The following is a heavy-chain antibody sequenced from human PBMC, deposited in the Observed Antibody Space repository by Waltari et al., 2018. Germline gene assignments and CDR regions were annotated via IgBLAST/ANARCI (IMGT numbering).Heavy chain of an antibody. CDR2: MNPNSGNT. Sequence: QVQLVQSGAEVKKPGASVKVSCKASGYTFTSSDINWVRQATGQGLEWMGWMNPNSGNTGDAQKFQGRVTMTRNTSISTAYMELSSLRSEDTAVYYCARANSGSYYNWFDPWGQGTLVTVSS. V-gene: IGHV1-8*01. J-gene: IGHJ5*02. D-gene: IGHD1-26*01. CDR3: ARANSGSYYNWFDP. CDR1: GYTFTSSD.